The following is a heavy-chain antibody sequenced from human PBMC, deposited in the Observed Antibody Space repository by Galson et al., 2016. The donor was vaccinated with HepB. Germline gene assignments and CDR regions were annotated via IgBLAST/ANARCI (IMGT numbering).Heavy chain of an antibody. V-gene: IGHV3-30-3*01. Sequence: SLRLSCAASGSTFSSYAMHWARQAPGKGLEWMAVISFDGSNKYYADSVQGRFTISRDNSKNTLYLQMNSLRPEDTAIYYCARVHSLGSSRRGYFEYWGQGTRVTVSS. J-gene: IGHJ4*02. CDR3: ARVHSLGSSRRGYFEY. D-gene: IGHD6-13*01. CDR2: ISFDGSNK. CDR1: GSTFSSYA.